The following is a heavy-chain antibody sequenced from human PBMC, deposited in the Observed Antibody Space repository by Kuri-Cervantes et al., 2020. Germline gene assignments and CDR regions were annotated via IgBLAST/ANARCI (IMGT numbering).Heavy chain of an antibody. J-gene: IGHJ4*02. CDR2: IRSKDFGGTP. CDR1: GFRFGDYS. Sequence: GESLKISCRGSGFRFGDYSMSWFRQAPGKGLEWVSFIRSKDFGGTPEYAASVKGRFTMSRDDSRNIAYLQMISLTTEDTAVYYCVRSYFDWLWGQGTLVTVSS. D-gene: IGHD3-9*01. V-gene: IGHV3-49*03. CDR3: VRSYFDWL.